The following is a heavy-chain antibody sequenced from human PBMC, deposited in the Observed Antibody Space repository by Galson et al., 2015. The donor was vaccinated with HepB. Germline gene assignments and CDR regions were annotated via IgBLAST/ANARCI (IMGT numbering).Heavy chain of an antibody. J-gene: IGHJ4*02. D-gene: IGHD4-17*01. CDR1: GFTFSDYY. V-gene: IGHV3-11*06. CDR2: ISHSTLYT. Sequence: SLRLSCAASGFTFSDYYMSWIRQAPGKGLEWLSYISHSTLYTNYADSVKGRFTISRDNAKNSLFLQINSLRAEDTAVYYCARVADADYGDHTHFVFWGQGVLVTVSS. CDR3: ARVADADYGDHTHFVF.